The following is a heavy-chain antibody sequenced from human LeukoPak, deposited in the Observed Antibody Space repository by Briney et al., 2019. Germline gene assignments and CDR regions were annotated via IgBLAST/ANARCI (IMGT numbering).Heavy chain of an antibody. CDR1: GFTFSSYA. D-gene: IGHD6-19*01. CDR2: ISGSGGST. Sequence: PGGSLRLSCAASGFTFSSYAMSWVRQAPGKGLEWVSAISGSGGSTYYADSVKGRFTISRDNSKNTLYLQMNSLRAEDTAVYYCAKDGASIAVAGTYYFDYWGQGTLVTVSS. CDR3: AKDGASIAVAGTYYFDY. J-gene: IGHJ4*02. V-gene: IGHV3-23*01.